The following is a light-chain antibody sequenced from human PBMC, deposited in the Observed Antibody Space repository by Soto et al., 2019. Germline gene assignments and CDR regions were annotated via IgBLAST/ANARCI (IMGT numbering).Light chain of an antibody. CDR1: SSDVGGYNY. CDR3: CSYAGSYTSYV. CDR2: DVS. Sequence: QSALTQPRSVSGSPGQSVTISCNGTSSDVGGYNYVSWYQQHPGKAPKLMIYDVSKRPSGVPDRFSGSKSGNTASLTISGLQAEDEADYYCCSYAGSYTSYVFGTGTKVTVL. V-gene: IGLV2-11*01. J-gene: IGLJ1*01.